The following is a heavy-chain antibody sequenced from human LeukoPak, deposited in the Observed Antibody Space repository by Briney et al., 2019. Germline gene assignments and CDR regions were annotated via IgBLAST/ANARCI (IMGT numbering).Heavy chain of an antibody. D-gene: IGHD5-18*01. Sequence: GGSLRLSCAASGFTFSSYAMHWVRQAPGKGRGWVAVISYDGSKKYYADSVKGRLTISRDNSKNTLYLQMNSLRAEDTAVYYCARVGYANTAMVIWGQGTLVTVSS. CDR2: ISYDGSKK. J-gene: IGHJ4*02. CDR3: ARVGYANTAMVI. V-gene: IGHV3-30*04. CDR1: GFTFSSYA.